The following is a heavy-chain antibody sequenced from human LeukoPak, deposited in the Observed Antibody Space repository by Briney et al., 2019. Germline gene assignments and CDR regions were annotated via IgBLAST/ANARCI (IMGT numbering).Heavy chain of an antibody. J-gene: IGHJ4*02. CDR2: IFYTGAT. CDR1: GGSITGYF. Sequence: SETLSLTCTVSGGSITGYFWYWIRQPRGKGLEWIGHIFYTGATNYNPSFKSRVTMSLDTSKNQFSMKLNSVTAADTAVYYCARLSNDGSGYRPDYWGQGTLVTVSS. V-gene: IGHV4-59*08. CDR3: ARLSNDGSGYRPDY. D-gene: IGHD3-22*01.